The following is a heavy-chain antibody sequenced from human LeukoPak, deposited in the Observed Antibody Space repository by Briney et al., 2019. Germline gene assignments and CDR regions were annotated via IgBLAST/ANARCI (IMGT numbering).Heavy chain of an antibody. J-gene: IGHJ4*02. CDR1: GFTFSSYG. CDR2: IRYDGSNK. Sequence: GGSLRLSCAASGFTFSSYGMHWVRQAPGKGLEWVAFIRYDGSNKYYADSVKGRFTISRDNSKNTLYLQMNSLRAEDTAVYYCAKSPASITMVRGVIYFDYWGQGTLVTVSS. CDR3: AKSPASITMVRGVIYFDY. D-gene: IGHD3-10*01. V-gene: IGHV3-30*02.